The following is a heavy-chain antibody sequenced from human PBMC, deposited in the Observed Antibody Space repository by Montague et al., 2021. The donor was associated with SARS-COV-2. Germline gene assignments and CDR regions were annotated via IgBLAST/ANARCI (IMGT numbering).Heavy chain of an antibody. V-gene: IGHV3-53*01. Sequence: SLRLSCPASGFSVSNNYMSWVRQAPGKGLEWVSVLYGDAGTYYADSVKGRFTISRDNSKSRLYLQMDSLRAEDTAVYYCARARGGSGYSRNYFDYWGQGTLVTVSS. CDR3: ARARGGSGYSRNYFDY. D-gene: IGHD3-22*01. J-gene: IGHJ4*02. CDR2: LYGDAGT. CDR1: GFSVSNNY.